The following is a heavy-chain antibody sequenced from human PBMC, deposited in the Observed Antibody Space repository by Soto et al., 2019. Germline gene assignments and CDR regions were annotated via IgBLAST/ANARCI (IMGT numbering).Heavy chain of an antibody. CDR2: ISGGGGST. D-gene: IGHD4-17*01. J-gene: IGHJ4*02. V-gene: IGHV3-23*01. CDR1: GLAFSNYA. Sequence: EVQLLESGGGLVQPGGSLRLSCAASGLAFSNYALTWVRQAPGKGLEWVSSISGGGGSTSYADSVRGRFTISRDNSKNMLFLQMNSLRAADTAVYYCAKDPNGDYLGAFDYWGQGTLVTVSS. CDR3: AKDPNGDYLGAFDY.